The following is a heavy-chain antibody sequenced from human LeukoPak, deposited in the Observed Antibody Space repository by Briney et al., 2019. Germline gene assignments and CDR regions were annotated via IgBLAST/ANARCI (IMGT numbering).Heavy chain of an antibody. Sequence: PGGSLRLSCAVSGFTFSKAWMSWVRQTPGKGLEWVGRILSNIDGGTTDYAAPVKGRFTISRDDSKSTLYLQMNSLRAEDTAVYYCAKAVTHGDYGDDAFDIWGQGTMVTVSS. D-gene: IGHD4-17*01. CDR2: ILSNIDGGTT. J-gene: IGHJ3*02. CDR1: GFTFSKAW. CDR3: AKAVTHGDYGDDAFDI. V-gene: IGHV3-15*01.